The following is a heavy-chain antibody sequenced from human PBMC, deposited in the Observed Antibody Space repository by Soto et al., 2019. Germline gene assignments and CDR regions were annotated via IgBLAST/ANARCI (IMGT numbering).Heavy chain of an antibody. CDR2: SRNKPNSYTT. Sequence: PGGSLRLSCVASGFTFSDHYMDWVRQAPGKGLEWVGRSRNKPNSYTTEYAASVKGRFTISRDDSNNSVYLQTNSLKTEDTAVYYCGRTTVTNYAMDVWGQGTTVTVSS. CDR3: GRTTVTNYAMDV. V-gene: IGHV3-72*01. J-gene: IGHJ6*02. CDR1: GFTFSDHY. D-gene: IGHD4-17*01.